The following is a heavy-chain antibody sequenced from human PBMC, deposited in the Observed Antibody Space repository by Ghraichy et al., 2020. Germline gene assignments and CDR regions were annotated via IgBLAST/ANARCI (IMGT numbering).Heavy chain of an antibody. CDR3: ARPAGIAVAGTGGFDY. CDR1: GYTFTSYY. J-gene: IGHJ4*02. V-gene: IGHV1-46*01. D-gene: IGHD6-19*01. Sequence: ASVKVSCKASGYTFTSYYMHWVRQAPGQGLEWMGIINPSGGSTSYAQKFQGRVTMTRDTSTSTVYMELSSLRSEDTAVYYCARPAGIAVAGTGGFDYWGQGTLVTVSS. CDR2: INPSGGST.